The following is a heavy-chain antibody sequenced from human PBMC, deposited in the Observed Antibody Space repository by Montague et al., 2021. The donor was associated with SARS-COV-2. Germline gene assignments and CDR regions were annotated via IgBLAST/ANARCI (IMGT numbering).Heavy chain of an antibody. D-gene: IGHD2-8*01. CDR3: ATITLGYCTNGVCQPPDY. J-gene: IGHJ4*02. CDR2: IYYSGST. V-gene: IGHV4-39*01. CDR1: GGSISSSSYY. Sequence: SETLSLTCTVSGGSISSSSYYWGWLRQPPGKGLDWIGSIYYSGSTYSNPSLKSRVTISVDTSKNQFSLKLSSVTAADTAVYYCATITLGYCTNGVCQPPDYWGQGTLVTVSS.